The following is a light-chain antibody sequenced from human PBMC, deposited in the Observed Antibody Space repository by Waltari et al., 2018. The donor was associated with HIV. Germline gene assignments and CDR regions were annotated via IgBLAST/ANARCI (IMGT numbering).Light chain of an antibody. CDR3: CSYAGSESSEV. Sequence: QSALTQPAPVSGSPGQSITISCTGTSSNIGANNYVSWYQQHPGKAPKLIIYDVTKRPSGVSNRFSGSKSGNTASLTISGLQAEDEADYHCCSYAGSESSEVFGGGTKLTVL. V-gene: IGLV2-23*02. CDR2: DVT. J-gene: IGLJ2*01. CDR1: SSNIGANNY.